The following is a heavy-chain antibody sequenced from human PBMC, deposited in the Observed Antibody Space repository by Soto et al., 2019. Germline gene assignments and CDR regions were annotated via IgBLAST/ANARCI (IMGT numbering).Heavy chain of an antibody. D-gene: IGHD3-10*01. V-gene: IGHV3-23*01. CDR1: GVTFSNYA. CDR2: ISKSGGTT. CDR3: AKGSFGFDY. Sequence: GGSLRLSCAASGVTFSNYAMTWVRQVPGEGLQWVSSISKSGGTTYYADSVKGRFTTSRDNSKNTLYLQMNSLRAEDTAIYYCAKGSFGFDYWGQGHLVTLSS. J-gene: IGHJ4*02.